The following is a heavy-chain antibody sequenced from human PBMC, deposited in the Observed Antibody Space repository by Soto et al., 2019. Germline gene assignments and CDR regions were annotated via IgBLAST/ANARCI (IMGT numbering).Heavy chain of an antibody. J-gene: IGHJ4*02. CDR2: ISYDGSNK. D-gene: IGHD1-1*01. CDR1: GFTFSSYA. Sequence: QVQLVESGGGVVQPGRSLRLSCAASGFTFSSYAMHWVRQAPGMGLEWVAVISYDGSNKYYADSVKGRFTISRDNSKNTLYLPMNSLRAEDTAVYYCASTTGTTGGFDYWGQGTLVTVSS. CDR3: ASTTGTTGGFDY. V-gene: IGHV3-30-3*01.